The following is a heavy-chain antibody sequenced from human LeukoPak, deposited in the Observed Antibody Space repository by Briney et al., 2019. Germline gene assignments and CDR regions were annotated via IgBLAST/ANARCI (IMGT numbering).Heavy chain of an antibody. CDR2: ISGSGGST. J-gene: IGHJ1*01. Sequence: GGSLRPSCAASGFTFSRYAMSWVRQAPGKGLEWVSAISGSGGSTYYTDSMKGRFTISRDNSKNTLYLQMNSLRAEDTAVYYCAKVRITMIVVPAPLQHWGQGTLVTVSS. CDR1: GFTFSRYA. CDR3: AKVRITMIVVPAPLQH. V-gene: IGHV3-23*01. D-gene: IGHD3-22*01.